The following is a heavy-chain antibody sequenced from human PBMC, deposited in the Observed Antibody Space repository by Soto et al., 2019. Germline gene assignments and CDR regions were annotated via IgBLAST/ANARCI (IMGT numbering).Heavy chain of an antibody. CDR3: ARAFRMITFGGVLAPHDFDI. J-gene: IGHJ3*02. D-gene: IGHD3-16*02. Sequence: QVQLQESGPGLVKPSGTLSLTCAVSSGSISSSNWWIWVRQPPGKGLEWIGEIYHSGSTNYNPSLKSRVTISVDKSKNQFSLKLSSVTAADTAVYYCARAFRMITFGGVLAPHDFDIWGQGTMVTVSS. V-gene: IGHV4-4*02. CDR1: SGSISSSNW. CDR2: IYHSGST.